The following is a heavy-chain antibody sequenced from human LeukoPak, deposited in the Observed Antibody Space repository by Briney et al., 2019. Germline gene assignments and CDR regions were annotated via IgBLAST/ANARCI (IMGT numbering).Heavy chain of an antibody. D-gene: IGHD6-13*01. V-gene: IGHV3-30*03. CDR1: GFTFSSYG. Sequence: GGSLRLSCAASGFTFSSYGMHWVRQAPGKGLEWVAVISYDGSNKYYADSVKGRFTISRDNSKNTLYLQMNSLRAEDTAVYYCASTLRNGYSSSWFDPWGQGTLVTVSS. J-gene: IGHJ5*02. CDR2: ISYDGSNK. CDR3: ASTLRNGYSSSWFDP.